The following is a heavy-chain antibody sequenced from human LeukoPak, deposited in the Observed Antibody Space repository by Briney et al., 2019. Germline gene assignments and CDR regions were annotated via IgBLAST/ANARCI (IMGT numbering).Heavy chain of an antibody. J-gene: IGHJ4*02. CDR3: ARIYGSGSYSDY. Sequence: PSETLSLTCTVSGYSISSGYYWGWIRQPPGKGLEWIGSIYHSGSTYYNPSLKSRVTTSVDTSKNQFSLKLSSVTAADTAVYYCARIYGSGSYSDYWGQGTLVTVSS. CDR2: IYHSGST. V-gene: IGHV4-38-2*02. CDR1: GYSISSGYY. D-gene: IGHD3-10*01.